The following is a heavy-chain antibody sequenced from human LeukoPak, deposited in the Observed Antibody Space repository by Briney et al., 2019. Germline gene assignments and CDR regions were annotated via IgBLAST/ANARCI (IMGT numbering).Heavy chain of an antibody. V-gene: IGHV3-23*01. CDR1: GFTFSSYA. D-gene: IGHD2-15*01. Sequence: GGSLRLSCAASGFTFSSYAMSWVRQAPGKGLEWVSAISGSGGSTYYADSVKGRFTISRDNAKNSLYLQMNSLRAEDTAVYYCARECSGGSCYPDYWGQGTLVTVSS. CDR2: ISGSGGST. J-gene: IGHJ4*02. CDR3: ARECSGGSCYPDY.